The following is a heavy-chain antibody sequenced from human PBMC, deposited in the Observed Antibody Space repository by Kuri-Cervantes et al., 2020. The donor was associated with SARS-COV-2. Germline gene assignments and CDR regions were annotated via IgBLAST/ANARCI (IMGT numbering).Heavy chain of an antibody. V-gene: IGHV3-74*01. D-gene: IGHD1-1*01. Sequence: GGSLSLSCAASGFTFSSYGMHWARQAPGKGLVWVSRINPDGSYTNNADSVKGRFTLSRDNAKNMLFRQMNSLRAEDTAVYYCVRDGDHWNFDYWGQGTLVTVSS. J-gene: IGHJ4*02. CDR3: VRDGDHWNFDY. CDR1: GFTFSSYG. CDR2: INPDGSYT.